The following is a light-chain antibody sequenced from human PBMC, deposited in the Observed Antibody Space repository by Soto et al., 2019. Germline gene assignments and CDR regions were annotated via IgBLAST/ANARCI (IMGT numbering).Light chain of an antibody. CDR1: SSDVGGYNY. J-gene: IGLJ2*01. CDR3: SSYTSSSTRHVV. V-gene: IGLV2-14*01. Sequence: QSVLTQPASVSGSPGQSITISCTGTSSDVGGYNYVSWYQQHPGKAPKLMIYDVSNRPSGVSNRFSGSKSGNTASLTISGLQAEDEADYYCSSYTSSSTRHVVFGGGTKLTAL. CDR2: DVS.